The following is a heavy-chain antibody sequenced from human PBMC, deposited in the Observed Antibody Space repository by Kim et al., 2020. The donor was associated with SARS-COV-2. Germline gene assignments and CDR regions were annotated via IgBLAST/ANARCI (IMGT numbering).Heavy chain of an antibody. J-gene: IGHJ3*02. D-gene: IGHD1-1*01. CDR2: IYSGGST. Sequence: GGSLRLSCAASGFTVSSNYMSWVRQAPGKGLEWVSVIYSGGSTYYADSVKGRFTISRDNSKNTLYLQMNSLRAEDTAVYYCAREFSNDFSTGTNDAFDIWGQGTMVTVSS. V-gene: IGHV3-53*01. CDR3: AREFSNDFSTGTNDAFDI. CDR1: GFTVSSNY.